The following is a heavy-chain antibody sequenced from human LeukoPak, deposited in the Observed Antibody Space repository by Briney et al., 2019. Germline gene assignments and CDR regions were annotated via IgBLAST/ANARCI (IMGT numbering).Heavy chain of an antibody. CDR3: AREAHGSGTYYSDY. CDR1: GYTFIGYY. V-gene: IGHV1-2*02. D-gene: IGHD3-10*01. Sequence: ASVKVSCKASGYTFIGYYIYWVRQAPGQGLEWMGWINPNSGDTDYEQKFQGRVTMTRDTSMSTAYMELSRLKSDDTAVYYCAREAHGSGTYYSDYWGQGTLVTVSS. CDR2: INPNSGDT. J-gene: IGHJ4*02.